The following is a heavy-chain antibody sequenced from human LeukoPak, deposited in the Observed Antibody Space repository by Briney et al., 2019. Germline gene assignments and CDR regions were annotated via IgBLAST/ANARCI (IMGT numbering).Heavy chain of an antibody. CDR1: GGSISSHY. V-gene: IGHV4-59*11. J-gene: IGHJ5*02. CDR3: AGYDFWSGSGP. CDR2: IYYSGST. Sequence: PSETLSLTCTVSGGSISSHYWSWIRQPSGKGLEWIGYIYYSGSTNYNPSLKSRVTISVDTSKNQFSLKLSSVTAADTAVYYCAGYDFWSGSGPWGQGTLVTVSS. D-gene: IGHD3-3*01.